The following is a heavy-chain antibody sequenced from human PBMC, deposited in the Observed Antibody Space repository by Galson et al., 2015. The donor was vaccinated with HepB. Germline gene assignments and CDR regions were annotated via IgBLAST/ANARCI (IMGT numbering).Heavy chain of an antibody. D-gene: IGHD3-3*01. Sequence: SVKVSCKASGGTFSSYAVSWVRQAPGQGLEWMGGIIPIFGTANYAQKFQGRVTITADESTSTAYMELSSLRSEDTAVYYCARDPLGVTIFGVVPYYGMDVWGQGTTVTVSS. J-gene: IGHJ6*02. V-gene: IGHV1-69*13. CDR2: IIPIFGTA. CDR3: ARDPLGVTIFGVVPYYGMDV. CDR1: GGTFSSYA.